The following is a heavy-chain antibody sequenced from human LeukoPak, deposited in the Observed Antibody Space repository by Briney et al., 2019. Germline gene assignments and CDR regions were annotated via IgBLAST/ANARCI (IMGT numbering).Heavy chain of an antibody. CDR1: GGSFSGYY. V-gene: IGHV4-34*01. Sequence: SETLSLTCAVYGGSFSGYYWSWIRQPPGKGLEWIGYIYHSGSTYYNPSLKSRVTISVDRSKNQFSLKLSSVTAADTAVYYCARGGLNWFDPWGQGTLVTVSS. CDR2: IYHSGST. J-gene: IGHJ5*02. CDR3: ARGGLNWFDP.